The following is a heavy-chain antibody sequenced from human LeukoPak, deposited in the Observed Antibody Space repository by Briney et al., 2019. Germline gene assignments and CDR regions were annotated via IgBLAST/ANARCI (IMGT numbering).Heavy chain of an antibody. CDR1: GFTFSMYA. V-gene: IGHV3-30*04. D-gene: IGHD1/OR15-1a*01. Sequence: GGSLRLSCATSGFTFSMYAMHWVRQAPGKGLEWVALISYDGINQYYADSVKGRFIISRDNSKNTLYLQLNSLRLEETAGYYCTLTTFGVVYYFDYWGQGTLVTVSS. CDR2: ISYDGINQ. CDR3: TLTTFGVVYYFDY. J-gene: IGHJ4*02.